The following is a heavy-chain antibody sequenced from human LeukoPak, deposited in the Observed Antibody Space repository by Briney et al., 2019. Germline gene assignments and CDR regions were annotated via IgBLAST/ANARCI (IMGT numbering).Heavy chain of an antibody. J-gene: IGHJ4*02. D-gene: IGHD1-26*01. CDR1: GFTFSSYA. CDR2: ISYDGSNK. Sequence: QPGRSLRLSCAASGFTFSSYAMHWVRQAPGKGLEWVAVISYDGSNKYCADSVKGRFTISRDSFKNTVYLQMNSLRAEDTALYYCAKESQLSYSGTFYIDYWGQGTLVTVSS. V-gene: IGHV3-30-3*01. CDR3: AKESQLSYSGTFYIDY.